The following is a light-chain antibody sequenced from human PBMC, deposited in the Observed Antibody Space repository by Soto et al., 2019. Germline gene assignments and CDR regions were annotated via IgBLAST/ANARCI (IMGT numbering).Light chain of an antibody. V-gene: IGLV2-23*02. J-gene: IGLJ7*01. CDR1: SSDVGSHNL. Sequence: QSVLTQPASVSGSPGQSITISCTGTSSDVGSHNLVSWYQQHPGQAPKLMIYEVSKRPLGVSARFSASKSGNTASLTISGLQXXXEADYYCCSYGGSRAVFGGGTQLTVL. CDR2: EVS. CDR3: CSYGGSRAV.